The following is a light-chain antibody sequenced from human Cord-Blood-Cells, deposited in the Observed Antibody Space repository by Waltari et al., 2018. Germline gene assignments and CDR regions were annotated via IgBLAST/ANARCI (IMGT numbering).Light chain of an antibody. J-gene: IGKJ2*03. V-gene: IGKV1-5*03. CDR3: QQYNSYSYS. CDR2: KAS. CDR1: QSISSW. Sequence: DIQMTQSPSTLPAFVGDRVTITCRASQSISSWLAWYQQKPGKAPKLLIYKASSLESGVPSRFSGSGSGTEFTLTISSLQPDDFATYYCQQYNSYSYSFGQGTKLEIK.